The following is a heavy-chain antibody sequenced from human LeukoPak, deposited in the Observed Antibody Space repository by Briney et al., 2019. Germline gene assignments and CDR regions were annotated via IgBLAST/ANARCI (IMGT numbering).Heavy chain of an antibody. CDR3: ASASSHRIAAGGDY. Sequence: GGSLRLSCAASGFTFSSYWMTWVRQAPGKGLEWVANLKGDGSEIYDADSVRGRFTISRDNTKNSLYLQMNSLRAEDTAVYYCASASSHRIAAGGDYWGQGTLVTVSS. D-gene: IGHD6-13*01. CDR2: LKGDGSEI. V-gene: IGHV3-7*01. J-gene: IGHJ4*02. CDR1: GFTFSSYW.